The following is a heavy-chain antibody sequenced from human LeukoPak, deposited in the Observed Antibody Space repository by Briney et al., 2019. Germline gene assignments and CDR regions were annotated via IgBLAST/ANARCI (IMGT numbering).Heavy chain of an antibody. D-gene: IGHD5-12*01. Sequence: SETLSLTCTVSGGSISFSTYYWGWIRQPPGKGLDWIVSIYYSGSTYYNPSLKSRVTISVDTSKNQFSLKVSSVTAADTAVYYCARRGKTYGYADYWGQGTLVTVSS. CDR2: IYYSGST. CDR1: GGSISFSTYY. J-gene: IGHJ4*02. V-gene: IGHV4-39*07. CDR3: ARRGKTYGYADY.